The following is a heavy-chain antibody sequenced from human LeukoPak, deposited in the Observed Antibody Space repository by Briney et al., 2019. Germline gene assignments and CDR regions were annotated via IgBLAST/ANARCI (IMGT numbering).Heavy chain of an antibody. V-gene: IGHV3-7*01. CDR1: GFTFSTYW. J-gene: IGHJ3*02. D-gene: IGHD1-7*01. CDR2: INPDGSEK. Sequence: GGSLRLSCTASGFTFSTYWMSWVRQAPGKGLEWVAYINPDGSEKYYVDSVKGRVTISRDNAKNSLYLQMNSLRAEDTAVYYCARRLITGTTPRSDAFDIWGQGTIIPVSS. CDR3: ARRLITGTTPRSDAFDI.